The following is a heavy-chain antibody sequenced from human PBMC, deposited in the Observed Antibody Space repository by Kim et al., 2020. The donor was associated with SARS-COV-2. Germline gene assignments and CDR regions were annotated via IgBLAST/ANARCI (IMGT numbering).Heavy chain of an antibody. Sequence: GGSLRLSCAASGFTFDDYAMYWVRQAPGKGLEWVSGISWKSGSIGYADSVKGRFTISRDNAKNSLYLQMNSLRAEDTAVYYCAGGPQKWVGELLTGIDVWGHRTTVTVSS. V-gene: IGHV3-9*01. J-gene: IGHJ6*02. D-gene: IGHD3-10*01. CDR2: ISWKSGSI. CDR1: GFTFDDYA. CDR3: AGGPQKWVGELLTGIDV.